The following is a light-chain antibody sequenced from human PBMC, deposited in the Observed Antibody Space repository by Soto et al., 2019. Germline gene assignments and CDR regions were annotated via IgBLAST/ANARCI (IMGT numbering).Light chain of an antibody. V-gene: IGKV3-15*01. CDR2: GAS. J-gene: IGKJ1*01. CDR1: QSVSSY. CDR3: QQYNNWPPRT. Sequence: EIVMTQSPATLSVSPGERAILSCRASQSVSSYLAWYQQKPGQAPRLLIYGASTRATGIPARFSGSGSGTEFTLTISSLQPEDFAVYYCQQYNNWPPRTFGQGTKVEIK.